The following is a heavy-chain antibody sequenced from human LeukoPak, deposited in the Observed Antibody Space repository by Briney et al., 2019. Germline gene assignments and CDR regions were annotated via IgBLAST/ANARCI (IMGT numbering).Heavy chain of an antibody. Sequence: GGSLRLSCAASGFTVSSNYMSWVRQAPGKGLEWVSVIYSGGSTYYADSVKGRFTISRDNSKNTLYLQMNSLRAEDTAVYYCAREPHPNDYITLYYYYYGMDVWGQGTTVTVSS. CDR2: IYSGGST. D-gene: IGHD4-11*01. CDR1: GFTVSSNY. J-gene: IGHJ6*02. V-gene: IGHV3-53*01. CDR3: AREPHPNDYITLYYYYYGMDV.